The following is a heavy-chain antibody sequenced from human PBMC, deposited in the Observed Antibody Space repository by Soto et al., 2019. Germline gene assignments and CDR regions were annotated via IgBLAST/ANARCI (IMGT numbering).Heavy chain of an antibody. Sequence: QVQLVESGGGVVQPGRSLRLSCAASGFTFNNYAMHWVRQASGKGLEWVAVISYDGSNKYYADSVKGRFTISRDNSKNTLYLQMNSLRAEDTAVYYCAREAPYYFDYWGQGTLVTVSS. V-gene: IGHV3-30-3*01. J-gene: IGHJ4*02. CDR3: AREAPYYFDY. CDR1: GFTFNNYA. CDR2: ISYDGSNK.